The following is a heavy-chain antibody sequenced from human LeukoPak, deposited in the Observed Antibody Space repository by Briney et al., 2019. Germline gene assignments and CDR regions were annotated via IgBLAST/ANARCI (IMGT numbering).Heavy chain of an antibody. D-gene: IGHD5-18*01. V-gene: IGHV3-64*01. CDR3: ARSILPISVGCSYGYVHAFDI. Sequence: GGSLRLSCAASGFTFSSYAMHWVRQAPGKGLEYVSAISSNGGSTYYANSVKGRFTISRDNSKNTLYLQMGSLRAEDMAVYYCARSILPISVGCSYGYVHAFDIWGQGTMVTVSS. CDR2: ISSNGGST. J-gene: IGHJ3*02. CDR1: GFTFSSYA.